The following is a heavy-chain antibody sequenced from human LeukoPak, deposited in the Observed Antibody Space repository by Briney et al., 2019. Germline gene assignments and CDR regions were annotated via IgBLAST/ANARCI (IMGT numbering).Heavy chain of an antibody. CDR2: IIPILGVA. D-gene: IGHD2-2*02. CDR3: ARVSCSSISCYTGWFDP. CDR1: GGTLSSYA. J-gene: IGHJ5*02. Sequence: SVKVSCKASGGTLSSYAITWVRQAPGQGLEWMGRIIPILGVANYAEKFQGRATITADKSTSTAYMELSSLRSEDTAVYYCARVSCSSISCYTGWFDPWGQGTLVTVSS. V-gene: IGHV1-69*04.